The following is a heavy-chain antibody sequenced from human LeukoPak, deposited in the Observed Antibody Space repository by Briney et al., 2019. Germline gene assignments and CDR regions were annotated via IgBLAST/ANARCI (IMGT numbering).Heavy chain of an antibody. CDR1: GGSISSYY. Sequence: SETLSLTCTVSGGSISSYYWSWIRQPPGKGLEWIGYIYYSGSTNYNPSLKSRVTISVDTSKNQFSLKLSSVTAADTAVYYCARDRGVPPYGIDVWGQGTTVTVSS. J-gene: IGHJ6*02. D-gene: IGHD3-10*01. CDR2: IYYSGST. CDR3: ARDRGVPPYGIDV. V-gene: IGHV4-59*01.